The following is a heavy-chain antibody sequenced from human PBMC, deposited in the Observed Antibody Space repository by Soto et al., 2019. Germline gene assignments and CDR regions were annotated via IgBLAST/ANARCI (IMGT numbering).Heavy chain of an antibody. D-gene: IGHD5-18*01. V-gene: IGHV4-34*01. CDR2: ISHSGST. CDR3: ARAVDTAMAY. CDR1: GGSFSGYY. J-gene: IGHJ4*02. Sequence: SETLSLTCAVYGGSFSGYYWSWIRQPPGKGLEWIGEISHSGSTNYNPSLKSRVTISVDTSKNQFSLKLSSVTAADTAVYYCARAVDTAMAYWGQGTPVPVSS.